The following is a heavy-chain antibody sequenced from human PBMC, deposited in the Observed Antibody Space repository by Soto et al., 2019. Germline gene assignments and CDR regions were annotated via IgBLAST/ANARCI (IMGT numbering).Heavy chain of an antibody. V-gene: IGHV1-46*01. CDR3: ARASGRYYYYGMDV. J-gene: IGHJ6*02. Sequence: GASVKVSCKASGYTFSSYYLHWVRQAPGQGLEWMGIINPSGGSTSYAQKFQGRVTMTRDTSTSMVYMELSSLRSEDTAVYYCARASGRYYYYGMDVSHQGTTVTV. CDR2: INPSGGST. CDR1: GYTFSSYY. D-gene: IGHD1-26*01.